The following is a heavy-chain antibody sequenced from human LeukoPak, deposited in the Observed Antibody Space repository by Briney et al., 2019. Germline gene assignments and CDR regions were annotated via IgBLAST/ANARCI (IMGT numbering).Heavy chain of an antibody. CDR1: GGSISSTTYY. CDR3: VRGSTLRHYQY. J-gene: IGHJ4*02. Sequence: SETLSLTCTVSGGSISSTTYYWGWIRRPPGKGLEWIGSIYYSGSTYYDPSLKSRVTVSVDTSKNQSSLILSSVTAADTAVYYCVRGSTLRHYQYWGQGTLVTVSS. D-gene: IGHD3-16*01. V-gene: IGHV4-39*01. CDR2: IYYSGST.